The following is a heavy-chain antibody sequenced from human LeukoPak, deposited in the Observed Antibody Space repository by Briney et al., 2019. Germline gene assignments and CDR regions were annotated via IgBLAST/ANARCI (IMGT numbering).Heavy chain of an antibody. Sequence: SVKVSCKASGGTFSSYTISWVRQAPGQGLEWMGRIIPILGIANYAQKFQGRVTITADKSTSTAYMELSSLRSEDTAVSYCAISRQTLNWFDPWGQGTLVTVSS. J-gene: IGHJ5*02. CDR3: AISRQTLNWFDP. V-gene: IGHV1-69*02. D-gene: IGHD3-16*01. CDR2: IIPILGIA. CDR1: GGTFSSYT.